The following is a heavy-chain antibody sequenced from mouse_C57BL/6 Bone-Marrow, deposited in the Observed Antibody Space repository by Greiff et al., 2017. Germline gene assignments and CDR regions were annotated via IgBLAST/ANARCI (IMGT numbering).Heavy chain of an antibody. Sequence: EVMLVESGGGLVQPGGSLSLSCAASGFTFTDYYMSWVRQPPGKALEWLGFIRNKANGYTTEYSASVKGRFTISRDNSQSILYLQMNALRAEDSATSYCASYIPMPDGYYGFDYWGQGTTLTVSS. V-gene: IGHV7-3*01. J-gene: IGHJ2*01. CDR2: IRNKANGYTT. CDR1: GFTFTDYY. D-gene: IGHD2-3*01. CDR3: ASYIPMPDGYYGFDY.